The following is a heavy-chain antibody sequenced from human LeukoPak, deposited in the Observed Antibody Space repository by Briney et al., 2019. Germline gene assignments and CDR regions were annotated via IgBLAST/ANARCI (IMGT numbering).Heavy chain of an antibody. CDR1: GFTFSGYG. J-gene: IGHJ6*02. CDR3: GKDLHFYVAMDV. CDR2: ISYDGSHK. D-gene: IGHD2/OR15-2a*01. V-gene: IGHV3-30*18. Sequence: GGSLRLSCAASGFTFSGYGMHWVRLAPGKGLEWVAVISYDGSHKYYADSVQGRLTISRDNSKNTLYLQMNSLRAEDTALYYCGKDLHFYVAMDVWGQGTTVTVSS.